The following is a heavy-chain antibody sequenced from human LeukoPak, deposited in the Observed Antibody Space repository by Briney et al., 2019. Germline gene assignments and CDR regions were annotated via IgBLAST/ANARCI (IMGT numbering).Heavy chain of an antibody. D-gene: IGHD1-14*01. CDR3: ASLRTDY. CDR2: ISFDGTNK. CDR1: GFTFSSYG. J-gene: IGHJ4*02. V-gene: IGHV3-30*03. Sequence: GGSLRLSCAASGFTFSSYGIHWVRQAPGKGLEWVAVISFDGTNKYYADSVKGRFTVSRDNSKNTLFLQMNSLRPEDTAVYYCASLRTDYWGQGTLVTVSS.